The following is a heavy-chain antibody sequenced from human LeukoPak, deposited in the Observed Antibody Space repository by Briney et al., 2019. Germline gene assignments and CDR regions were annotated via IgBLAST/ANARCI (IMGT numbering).Heavy chain of an antibody. D-gene: IGHD4-23*01. CDR1: GGSISSSSYY. CDR2: IYYSGST. V-gene: IGHV4-39*07. J-gene: IGHJ5*02. CDR3: ARGKNYGGNLNWFDP. Sequence: SETLSLTCTVSGGSISSSSYYWGWIRQPPGKGLEWIGSIYYSGSTYYNPSLKSRVTISVDTSKNQFSLKLSSVTAADTAVYYCARGKNYGGNLNWFDPWGQGTLVTVSS.